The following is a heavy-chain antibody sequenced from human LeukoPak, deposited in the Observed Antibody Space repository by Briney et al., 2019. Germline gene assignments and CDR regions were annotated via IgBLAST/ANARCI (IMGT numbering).Heavy chain of an antibody. Sequence: SVKVSCKASGGTFSSYAISWVRQAPGQGREWRGGIIPIFGTANYAQKFQGRVTITADESTSTAYMELSSLRSEDTAVYYCARVSSSWYRQDFDYWGQGTLVTVSS. CDR3: ARVSSSWYRQDFDY. J-gene: IGHJ4*02. CDR2: IIPIFGTA. CDR1: GGTFSSYA. D-gene: IGHD6-13*01. V-gene: IGHV1-69*13.